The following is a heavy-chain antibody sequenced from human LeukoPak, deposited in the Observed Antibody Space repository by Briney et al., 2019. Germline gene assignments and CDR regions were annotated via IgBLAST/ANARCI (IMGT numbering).Heavy chain of an antibody. Sequence: ASVKVSCKASGYTFTSYAMNWVRQAPGQGLEWMGWINTNTGNPTYAPRFTGRFVFSLDTSVSTAYLQISSLKAEDTAVYYCAREGPLRLSENTVAGLGAGYYYYYYMDVWGKGTTVTVSS. CDR1: GYTFTSYA. V-gene: IGHV7-4-1*02. CDR3: AREGPLRLSENTVAGLGAGYYYYYYMDV. D-gene: IGHD6-19*01. J-gene: IGHJ6*03. CDR2: INTNTGNP.